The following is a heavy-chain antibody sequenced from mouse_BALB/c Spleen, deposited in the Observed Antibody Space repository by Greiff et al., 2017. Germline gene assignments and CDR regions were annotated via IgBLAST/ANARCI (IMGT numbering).Heavy chain of an antibody. V-gene: IGHV1-18*01. Sequence: VQLLQSGPELVKPGASVKIPCKASGYTFTDYNMDWVKQSHGKSLEWIGDINPNNGGTFYNQKFKGKATLTVDKSSSTVYMELRSLTSEDTAVYYCAREAYYDGYLYAMDYWGQGTSVTVSS. CDR3: AREAYYDGYLYAMDY. CDR2: INPNNGGT. J-gene: IGHJ4*01. CDR1: GYTFTDYN. D-gene: IGHD2-3*01.